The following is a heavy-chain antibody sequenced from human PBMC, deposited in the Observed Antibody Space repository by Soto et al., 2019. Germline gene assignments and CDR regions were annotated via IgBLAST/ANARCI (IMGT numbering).Heavy chain of an antibody. V-gene: IGHV4-61*01. CDR3: AILTKPTAVTTAFRGGYGLDV. Sequence: PSETLSLTCPVSGCSVSSGNYFWSWIRQPPGKGLEWIGYIHSSGSTNYNPSLKSRVTISADTSRNQFSLRLTSVTAADTAVYYCAILTKPTAVTTAFRGGYGLDVWGQGTTVTVSS. CDR1: GCSVSSGNYF. D-gene: IGHD4-17*01. J-gene: IGHJ6*02. CDR2: IHSSGST.